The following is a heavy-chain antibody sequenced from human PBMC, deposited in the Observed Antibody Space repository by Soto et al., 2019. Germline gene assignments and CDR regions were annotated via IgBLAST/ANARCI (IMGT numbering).Heavy chain of an antibody. Sequence: GGSLRLSCAASGFTVSSNYMSWVRQAPGKGLEWVSVIYSGGSTYYADSVKGRFTISRDNSKNTLYLQMNSLRAEDTAVYYCARDGKSTYYDFWSGYLTPDYYYGMDVWGQGTTVTVSS. V-gene: IGHV3-53*01. J-gene: IGHJ6*02. CDR2: IYSGGST. CDR1: GFTVSSNY. CDR3: ARDGKSTYYDFWSGYLTPDYYYGMDV. D-gene: IGHD3-3*01.